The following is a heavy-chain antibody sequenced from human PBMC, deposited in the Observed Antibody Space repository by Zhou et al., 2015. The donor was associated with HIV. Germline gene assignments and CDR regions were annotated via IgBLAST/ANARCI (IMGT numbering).Heavy chain of an antibody. CDR1: GGTFSGSD. V-gene: IGHV1-69*09. CDR3: ARTGGNYDFAFDV. J-gene: IGHJ3*01. CDR2: IIPMFGIE. D-gene: IGHD2-8*02. Sequence: QVQLVQSGTEVKKPGSSVKVSCRASGGTFSGSDISWVRQAPGQGLEWMGKIIPMFGIEDYAQKFRGRLTISADRSTSAAYMELSSLRSEDAAVYYCARTGGNYDFAFDVWGQGTRVIVSS.